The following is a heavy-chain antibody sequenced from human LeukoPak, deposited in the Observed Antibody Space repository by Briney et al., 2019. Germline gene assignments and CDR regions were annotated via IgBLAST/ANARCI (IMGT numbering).Heavy chain of an antibody. CDR1: GFTFDDYA. V-gene: IGHV3-9*01. CDR2: ISWNSGSI. CDR3: AKDNHVAALEFDP. D-gene: IGHD6-13*01. J-gene: IGHJ5*02. Sequence: GGSLRLSCAASGFTFDDYAMHWVRQAPGKGLEWVSGISWNSGSIGYADSVKGRFTISRDNAKNSLYLQMNSLRAEDTALYYCAKDNHVAALEFDPWGQGTLVTVSS.